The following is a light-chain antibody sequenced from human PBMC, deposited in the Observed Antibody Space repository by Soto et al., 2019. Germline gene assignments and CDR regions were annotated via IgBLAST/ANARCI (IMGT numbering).Light chain of an antibody. CDR2: DTS. CDR3: QEYIHWPPGM. CDR1: HFVSSR. Sequence: EIVVTQSPATLSASPGERVTLSCRASHFVSSRLALYQQRPGQVPRLLIYDTSTRAPGISGRFSGSGSGTEFTLTISSLQSEDFAVYYCQEYIHWPPGMFGPGTTVDIK. J-gene: IGKJ1*01. V-gene: IGKV3-15*01.